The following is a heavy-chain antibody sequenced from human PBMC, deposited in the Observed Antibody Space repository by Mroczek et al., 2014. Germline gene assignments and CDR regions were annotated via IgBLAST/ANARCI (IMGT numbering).Heavy chain of an antibody. CDR2: IYYSGST. D-gene: IGHD3-22*01. CDR1: GGSISSSSYY. V-gene: IGHV4-39*01. CDR3: ARPDSSGYDY. Sequence: QVQLQQWGPGLVKPSETLSLTCTVSGGSISSSSYYWGWIRQPPGKGLEWIGSIYYSGSTYYNPSLKSRVTISVDTSKNQFSLKLSSVTAADTAVYYCARPDSSGYDYWGQGTLVTVSS. J-gene: IGHJ4*02.